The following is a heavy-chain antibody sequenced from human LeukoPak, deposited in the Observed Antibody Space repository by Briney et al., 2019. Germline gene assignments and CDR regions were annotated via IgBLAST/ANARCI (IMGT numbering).Heavy chain of an antibody. J-gene: IGHJ5*02. D-gene: IGHD2-15*01. V-gene: IGHV3-48*03. Sequence: GGSLRLSCAASGFTFSSYEMNWVRQAPGKGLEWVSYISSSGSTIYYADSVKGRFTISRDNAKNSLYLQMNSLRAEDTAVYYCARGGGRPYCSGGSCYSWFDPWGQGTLVTASS. CDR2: ISSSGSTI. CDR1: GFTFSSYE. CDR3: ARGGGRPYCSGGSCYSWFDP.